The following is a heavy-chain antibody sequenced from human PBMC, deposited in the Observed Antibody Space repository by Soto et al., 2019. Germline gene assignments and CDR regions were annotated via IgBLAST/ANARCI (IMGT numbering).Heavy chain of an antibody. CDR1: GDSVSSNSAA. CDR2: TYYRSKWYN. D-gene: IGHD5-18*01. CDR3: ARGEHTAMVTYYYYGMDV. Sequence: PLQTLSLTCAISGDSVSSNSAAWNWIRQSPSRGLEWLGRTYYRSKWYNDYAVSVKSRITINPDTSKNQFSLQLNSVTPEDTAVYYCARGEHTAMVTYYYYGMDVWGQGTTVTVSS. V-gene: IGHV6-1*01. J-gene: IGHJ6*02.